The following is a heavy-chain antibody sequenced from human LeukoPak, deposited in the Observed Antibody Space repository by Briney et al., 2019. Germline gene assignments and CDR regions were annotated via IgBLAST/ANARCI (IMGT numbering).Heavy chain of an antibody. CDR2: MNHNSGNT. D-gene: IGHD6-6*01. V-gene: IGHV1-8*01. CDR3: ARARIAARVGRGPSNWFDP. CDR1: GYTFTSYD. Sequence: ASVQVSCKASGYTFTSYDINWVRQATGEGLEWMGWMNHNSGNTGYAPKFQGRVTMTRNTSISSAYMELSSLRSEDTAVYYCARARIAARVGRGPSNWFDPWGQGTLVTVSS. J-gene: IGHJ5*02.